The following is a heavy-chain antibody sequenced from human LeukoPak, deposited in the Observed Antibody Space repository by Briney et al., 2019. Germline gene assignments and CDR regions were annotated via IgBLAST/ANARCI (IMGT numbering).Heavy chain of an antibody. V-gene: IGHV3-33*01. J-gene: IGHJ4*02. CDR2: IWYDGRDA. D-gene: IGHD3-22*01. CDR3: ARDADTTGYFSYFDF. Sequence: GGSLRLSCAASGFTFSSYGMHWVRQAPGKGLEWVAGIWYDGRDAYYADSVKGRFTISRDNSKNTLHLQMSSLRAEDTAVYYCARDADTTGYFSYFDFWGQGTLVTVPS. CDR1: GFTFSSYG.